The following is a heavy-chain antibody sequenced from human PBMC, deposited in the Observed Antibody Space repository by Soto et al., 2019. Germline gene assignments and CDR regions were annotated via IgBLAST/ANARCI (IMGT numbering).Heavy chain of an antibody. D-gene: IGHD2-2*01. J-gene: IGHJ4*02. CDR1: GFTFSSYA. CDR3: AKVGAGIVVVPAAHVY. Sequence: GGSLRLSCAASGFTFSSYAMSWVRQAPGKGLEWVSAISGSGGSTYYADSVKGRFTISRDNSKNTLYLQMNSLRAEDTAVYYCAKVGAGIVVVPAAHVYWGQGTLVTVSS. CDR2: ISGSGGST. V-gene: IGHV3-23*01.